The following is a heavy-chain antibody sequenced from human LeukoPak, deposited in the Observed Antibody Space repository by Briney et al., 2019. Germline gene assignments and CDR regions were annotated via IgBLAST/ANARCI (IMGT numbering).Heavy chain of an antibody. CDR2: IWYDGSNK. CDR1: GLTFSSFG. D-gene: IGHD2-15*01. Sequence: GGSLRLSCAASGLTFSSFGMHWVRQAPGKGLEWVAVIWYDGSNKYYADSVKGRFTISRDNSKNTLYLQMNSLRAEDTAVYYCARELPPVVTYYFDYWGQGTLVTVSS. CDR3: ARELPPVVTYYFDY. J-gene: IGHJ4*02. V-gene: IGHV3-33*08.